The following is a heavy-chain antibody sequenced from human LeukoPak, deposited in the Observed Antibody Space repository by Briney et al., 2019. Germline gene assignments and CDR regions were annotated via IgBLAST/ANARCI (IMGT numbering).Heavy chain of an antibody. V-gene: IGHV4-4*07. CDR3: ARASLIYYRSGSYLGSNWFDP. Sequence: SETLSLTCTVSGGSISSYYWSWIRQPAGKGLEWIGRIYTSGSTNYNPSLKSRVTMSVDTSKNQFSLKLSSVTAADTAVYYCARASLIYYRSGSYLGSNWFDPWGLGTLVTVSS. CDR2: IYTSGST. D-gene: IGHD3-10*01. J-gene: IGHJ5*02. CDR1: GGSISSYY.